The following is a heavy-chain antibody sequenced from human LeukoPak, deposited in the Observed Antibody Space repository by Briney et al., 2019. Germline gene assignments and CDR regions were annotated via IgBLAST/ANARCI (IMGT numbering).Heavy chain of an antibody. Sequence: GGSLILSCAASGFTFSSNGMHWVRQAPGKGLEWVGIIWYDGSNKYYADSVKGRFTISRDNSKNTLYLQMNSLRVEDTAVYYCARPYYSNYYYYGMDVWGPGTTVTVSS. CDR1: GFTFSSNG. V-gene: IGHV3-33*01. D-gene: IGHD4-11*01. CDR3: ARPYYSNYYYYGMDV. CDR2: IWYDGSNK. J-gene: IGHJ6*02.